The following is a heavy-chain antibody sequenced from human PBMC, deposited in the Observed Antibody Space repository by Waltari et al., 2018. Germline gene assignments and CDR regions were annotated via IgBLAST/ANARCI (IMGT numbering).Heavy chain of an antibody. D-gene: IGHD6-6*01. J-gene: IGHJ4*02. CDR3: ATSPPYSSSKGPLNY. CDR2: IKQDGSEK. Sequence: EVQLVESGGGLVQPGGSLRLSCAASGFTFSSYWMSWVRQAPGKGLEWVANIKQDGSEKYEVDSVKGRVTISRDNAKNSLYLQMNSLRAEDTAVYYCATSPPYSSSKGPLNYWGQGTLVTVSS. V-gene: IGHV3-7*01. CDR1: GFTFSSYW.